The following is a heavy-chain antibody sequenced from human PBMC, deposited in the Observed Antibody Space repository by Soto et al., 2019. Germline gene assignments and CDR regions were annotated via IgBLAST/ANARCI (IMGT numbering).Heavy chain of an antibody. D-gene: IGHD2-15*01. CDR3: AKEGYCSGGSCYYFDY. CDR2: ISSDGTTT. Sequence: GSLRLSCAASGFTFSDYWMHWVRQAPGKGLVWLSYISSDGTTTDYADSVKGRFTISRDNSKNTLYPQMNSLRAEDTAVYYCAKEGYCSGGSCYYFDYWGQGTLVTVSS. V-gene: IGHV3-74*01. J-gene: IGHJ4*02. CDR1: GFTFSDYW.